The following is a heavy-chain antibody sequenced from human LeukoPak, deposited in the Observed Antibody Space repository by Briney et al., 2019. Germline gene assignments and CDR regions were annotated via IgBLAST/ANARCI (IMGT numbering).Heavy chain of an antibody. CDR1: GGSISSSNW. CDR2: IYHSGST. Sequence: SETLSLTCAVSGGSISSSNWWSWVRQPPGKGLEWIGEIYHSGSTNYNPSLKSRVTISVDTSKNQFSLKLSSVTAADTAVYYCAREPYYYGSGYYYYYMDVWGKGTTVTVSS. J-gene: IGHJ6*03. D-gene: IGHD3-10*01. V-gene: IGHV4-4*02. CDR3: AREPYYYGSGYYYYYMDV.